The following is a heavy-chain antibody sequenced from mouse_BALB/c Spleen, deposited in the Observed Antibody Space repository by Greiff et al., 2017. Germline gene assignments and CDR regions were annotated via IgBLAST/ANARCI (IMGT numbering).Heavy chain of an antibody. J-gene: IGHJ3*01. CDR1: GFTFSSYT. D-gene: IGHD2-4*01. V-gene: IGHV5-9*03. CDR3: ARWGYDYDGPWFAY. Sequence: DVKLVESGGGLVKPGGSLKLSCAASGFTFSSYTMSWVRQTPEKRLEWVATISSGGGNTYYPDSVKGRFTISRDNAKNNLYLQMSSLRSEDTALYYCARWGYDYDGPWFAYWGQGTLVTVSA. CDR2: ISSGGGNT.